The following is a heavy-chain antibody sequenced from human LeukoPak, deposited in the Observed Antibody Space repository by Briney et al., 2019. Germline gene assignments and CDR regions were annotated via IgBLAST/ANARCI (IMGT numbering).Heavy chain of an antibody. CDR2: ISSSSDYV. CDR3: ARRAMTERGHSYGLDY. V-gene: IGHV3-21*06. Sequence: GGSLRLSCAASGFTLRTYSMNWVRQAPGKGLEWVSSISSSSDYVYYADSVKGRFTISRDNAKNSMYLQMNSLRAEDTAVYYCARRAMTERGHSYGLDYWGQGTLVAVSS. D-gene: IGHD5-18*01. J-gene: IGHJ4*02. CDR1: GFTLRTYS.